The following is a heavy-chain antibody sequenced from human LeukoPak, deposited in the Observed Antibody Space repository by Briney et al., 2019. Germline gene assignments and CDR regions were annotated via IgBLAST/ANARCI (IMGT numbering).Heavy chain of an antibody. CDR3: ATSGYSNIDY. CDR1: GFVFSSNS. D-gene: IGHD4-11*01. V-gene: IGHV3-48*04. CDR2: ISSSSSTI. J-gene: IGHJ4*02. Sequence: GGSLRLSCAASGFVFSSNSMIWVRQAPGKGLEWVSYISSSSSTIYYADSVKGRFTISRDNAKNSLYLRMNSLRAEDTAVYYCATSGYSNIDYWGQGTLVTVSS.